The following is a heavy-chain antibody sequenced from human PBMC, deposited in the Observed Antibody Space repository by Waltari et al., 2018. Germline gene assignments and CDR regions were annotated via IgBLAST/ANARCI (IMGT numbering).Heavy chain of an antibody. Sequence: QVQLQQWGAGLLKPSETLSLTCAVYGGSFSGYSWSWIRQPPGKGLEWIGEINHSGSTNYNPSLKSRVTISVDTSKNQFSLKLSSVTAADTAVYYCASMGRFLDKMGWGQGTLVTVSS. D-gene: IGHD3-3*01. CDR1: GGSFSGYS. V-gene: IGHV4-34*01. CDR2: INHSGST. J-gene: IGHJ4*02. CDR3: ASMGRFLDKMG.